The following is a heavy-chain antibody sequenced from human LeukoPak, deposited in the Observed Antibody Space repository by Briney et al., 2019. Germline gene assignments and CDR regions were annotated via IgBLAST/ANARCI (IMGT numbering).Heavy chain of an antibody. CDR2: ISSSSSYI. D-gene: IGHD3-22*01. CDR3: ARDQYYYDSSGYYH. V-gene: IGHV3-21*01. CDR1: GFTFSSYS. Sequence: PGGSLILSCAASGFTFSSYSMNWVRQAPGKGLEWVSSISSSSSYIYYADSVKGRFTISRDNAKNSLYLQMNSLRAEDTAVYYCARDQYYYDSSGYYHWGQGTLVTVSS. J-gene: IGHJ5*02.